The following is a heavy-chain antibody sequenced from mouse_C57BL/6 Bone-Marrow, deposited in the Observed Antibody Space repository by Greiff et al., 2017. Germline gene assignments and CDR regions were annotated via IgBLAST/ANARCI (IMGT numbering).Heavy chain of an antibody. D-gene: IGHD1-1*01. V-gene: IGHV2-2*01. CDR1: GFSLTSYG. CDR3: ARTSTVVAPYWYFDV. Sequence: QVQLQQSGPGLVQPSQSLSITCTVSGFSLTSYGVHWVRQSPGKGLEWLGVIWRGGSTDYNAAFISRLSISKDNSKSQVFFKMNSLQADDTAIYYCARTSTVVAPYWYFDVWGTGTTVTVSS. J-gene: IGHJ1*03. CDR2: IWRGGST.